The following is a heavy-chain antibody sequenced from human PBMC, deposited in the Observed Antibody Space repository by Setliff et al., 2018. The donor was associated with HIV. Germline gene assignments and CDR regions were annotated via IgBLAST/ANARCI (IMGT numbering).Heavy chain of an antibody. D-gene: IGHD2-15*01. J-gene: IGHJ4*01. CDR3: ARGALLAAFDFDH. V-gene: IGHV1-3*04. CDR1: GYTFTTYS. CDR2: MHIGKSEI. Sequence: AASVKVSCKASGYTFTTYSLHWVRQAPGQSLEWMGWMHIGKSEIKYSRDSQDRMTLTTDTSANTAYMELTSLRSDDTAVYFCARGALLAAFDFDHWGHGTLVTVSS.